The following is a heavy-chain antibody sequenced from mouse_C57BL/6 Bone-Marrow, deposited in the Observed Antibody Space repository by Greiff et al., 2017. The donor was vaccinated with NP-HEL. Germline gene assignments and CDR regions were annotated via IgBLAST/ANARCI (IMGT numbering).Heavy chain of an antibody. V-gene: IGHV3-6*01. Sequence: EVQLQESGPGLVKPSQSLSLTCSVTGYSITSGYYWNWIRQFPGNKLEWMGYISYDGSNNYNPSLKNRISITRDTSKNQFFLKLNSVTTEDTATYYCARGLRPWYFDVWGTGTTVTVSS. D-gene: IGHD1-2*01. CDR2: ISYDGSN. J-gene: IGHJ1*03. CDR3: ARGLRPWYFDV. CDR1: GYSITSGYY.